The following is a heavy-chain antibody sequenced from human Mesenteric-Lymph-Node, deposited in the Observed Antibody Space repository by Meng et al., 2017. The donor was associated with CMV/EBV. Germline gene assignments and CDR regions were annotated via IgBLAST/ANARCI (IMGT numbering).Heavy chain of an antibody. D-gene: IGHD3-10*01. CDR1: GGTFSSYA. CDR2: IIPIFGTA. Sequence: KVSCKASGGTFSSYAISWVRQAPGQGLEWMGGIIPIFGTANYAQKFQGRVTITADESTSTAYMELSSLRSEDTAVYYCAAMVRGVPDYWGQGTLVTVSS. J-gene: IGHJ4*02. V-gene: IGHV1-69*01. CDR3: AAMVRGVPDY.